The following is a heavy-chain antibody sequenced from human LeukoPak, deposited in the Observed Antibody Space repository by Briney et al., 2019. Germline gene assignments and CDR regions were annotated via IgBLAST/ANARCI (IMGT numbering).Heavy chain of an antibody. CDR3: SRDHTGSRDY. CDR1: GFTLSSYW. CDR2: INPDGSST. V-gene: IGHV3-74*01. D-gene: IGHD1-26*01. Sequence: GGSLRLSCAASGFTLSSYWVHWVRQAPGKGLVWVSRINPDGSSTSYADSVKGRFTISRDNAKNTLYLQMNSLRAEDTAVYFCSRDHTGSRDYWGQGTLVTVSS. J-gene: IGHJ4*02.